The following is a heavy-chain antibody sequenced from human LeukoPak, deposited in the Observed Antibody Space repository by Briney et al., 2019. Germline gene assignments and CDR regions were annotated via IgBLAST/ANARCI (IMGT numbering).Heavy chain of an antibody. V-gene: IGHV3-43D*03. D-gene: IGHD6-13*01. CDR1: GFAFNIYS. CDR3: AKDMDSSPRAFDI. Sequence: GGSLRLSCVASGFAFNIYSMNWVRQAPGKGLEWVSLISWDGGSTYYADSVKGRFTISRDNSKNSLYLQMNSLRAEDTALYYCAKDMDSSPRAFDIWGQGTMVTVSS. J-gene: IGHJ3*02. CDR2: ISWDGGST.